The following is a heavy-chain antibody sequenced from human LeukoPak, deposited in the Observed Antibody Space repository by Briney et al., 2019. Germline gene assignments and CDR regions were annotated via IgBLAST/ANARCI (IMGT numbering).Heavy chain of an antibody. CDR1: GFTFSNYG. CDR3: TTGSFGYFSSWYYYYGMDV. Sequence: GGSLRLSCAASGFTFSNYGMHWVRQAPGKGLEWVAVIWYDGSKKYYADSVKGRLTISRDNSKNTLYLQMDSLRAEDTAVYYCTTGSFGYFSSWYYYYGMDVWGQGTTVAVSS. D-gene: IGHD6-13*01. J-gene: IGHJ6*02. V-gene: IGHV3-33*03. CDR2: IWYDGSKK.